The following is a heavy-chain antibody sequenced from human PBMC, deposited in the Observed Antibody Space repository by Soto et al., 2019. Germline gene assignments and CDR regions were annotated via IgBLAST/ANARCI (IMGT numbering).Heavy chain of an antibody. V-gene: IGHV3-30*18. J-gene: IGHJ6*02. CDR1: GFSLRNNA. D-gene: IGHD3-22*01. Sequence: GGSLRLSCAASGFSLRNNAMHWVRQAPGNGLEWVAVISYDGNNKYYADSVKGRFTISRDNSKNTVYLEMNSLRAEETAMYYCAKGGSGNYLTYYYYYGMDVGGQGTTVTVSS. CDR3: AKGGSGNYLTYYYYYGMDV. CDR2: ISYDGNNK.